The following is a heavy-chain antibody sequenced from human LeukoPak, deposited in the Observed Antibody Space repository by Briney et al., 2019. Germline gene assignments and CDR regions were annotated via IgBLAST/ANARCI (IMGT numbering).Heavy chain of an antibody. CDR3: ARDLHLLQLDL. J-gene: IGHJ2*01. CDR1: GGTFSSYA. V-gene: IGHV1-69*06. CDR2: IIPIFGTA. Sequence: ASVKVSCKASGGTFSSYAISWVRQAPGQGLEWMGGIIPIFGTANYAQKFRGRVTITADKSTRTAYMEPSSLRAEDTAVYYCARDLHLLQLDLGGRGTLVTVSA. D-gene: IGHD3-22*01.